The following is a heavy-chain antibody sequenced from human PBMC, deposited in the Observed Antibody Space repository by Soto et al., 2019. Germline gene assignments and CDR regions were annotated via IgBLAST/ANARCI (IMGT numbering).Heavy chain of an antibody. J-gene: IGHJ5*02. Sequence: QITLKESGPTLVKPTQTLTLTCTFTGFSLSTSGVGVGWIRQPPGKALEWLALLYWDDGKRYSPSLKSRLTITKDTSKNQVVLTMTNMDPVDTAPYYCAHSQRWFDPWGQGTMVTVSS. CDR2: LYWDDGK. D-gene: IGHD6-25*01. CDR3: AHSQRWFDP. V-gene: IGHV2-5*02. CDR1: GFSLSTSGVG.